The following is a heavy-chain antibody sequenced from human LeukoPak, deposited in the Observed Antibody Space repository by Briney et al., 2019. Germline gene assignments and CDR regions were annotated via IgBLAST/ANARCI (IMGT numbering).Heavy chain of an antibody. V-gene: IGHV3-23*01. D-gene: IGHD3-10*01. CDR2: ISGSGGSI. CDR1: GFTFSSYA. Sequence: GGSLRLSCAASGFTFSSYAMSWVRQTPGKGLEWVSAISGSGGSIYYADSVTGRFTISRDNSKNTLYLQMNSLRAEDTAVYYCARAPARGGFDYWGQGTLVTVSS. CDR3: ARAPARGGFDY. J-gene: IGHJ4*02.